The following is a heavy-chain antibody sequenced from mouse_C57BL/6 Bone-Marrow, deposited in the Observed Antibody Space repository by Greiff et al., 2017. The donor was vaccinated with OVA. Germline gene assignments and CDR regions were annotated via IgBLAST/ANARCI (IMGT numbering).Heavy chain of an antibody. V-gene: IGHV5-12*01. CDR1: GFTFSDYY. D-gene: IGHD1-1*01. CDR3: ARPGGSSTWFAY. CDR2: ISNGGGST. J-gene: IGHJ3*01. Sequence: VQRVESGGGLVQPGGSLKLSCAASGFTFSDYYMYWVRQTPEKRLEWVAYISNGGGSTYYPDTVKGRFTISRDNAKNTLYLQMSRLKSEDTAMYYCARPGGSSTWFAYWGQGTLVTVSA.